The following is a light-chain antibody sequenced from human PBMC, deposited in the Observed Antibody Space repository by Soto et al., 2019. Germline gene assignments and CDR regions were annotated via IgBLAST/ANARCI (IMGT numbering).Light chain of an antibody. Sequence: QSALTQPPSASGSPGQSVTISCTGTSSDVGAHDYVSWYQQHPAKAPRLIIYEVTKRPSGVPDRFSGSKSGNTASLSVSGLQADDEGDYYCSSAAGNTSWVFGGGTKLTVL. V-gene: IGLV2-8*01. CDR1: SSDVGAHDY. J-gene: IGLJ3*02. CDR2: EVT. CDR3: SSAAGNTSWV.